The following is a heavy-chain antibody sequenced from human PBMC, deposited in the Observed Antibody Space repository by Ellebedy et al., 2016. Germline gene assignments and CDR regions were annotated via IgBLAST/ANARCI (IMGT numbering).Heavy chain of an antibody. CDR2: ISSGSTFL. CDR3: AREGHSSGHAGDFDV. Sequence: GGSLRLXXVASGFNLNGYNMNWVRQAPGKGLEWVSSISSGSTFLYYRDSVKGRFTISRDNAKNSLYLQMNSLRAEDTAVYYCAREGHSSGHAGDFDVWGQGTLVTVSS. CDR1: GFNLNGYN. V-gene: IGHV3-21*04. J-gene: IGHJ4*02. D-gene: IGHD6-19*01.